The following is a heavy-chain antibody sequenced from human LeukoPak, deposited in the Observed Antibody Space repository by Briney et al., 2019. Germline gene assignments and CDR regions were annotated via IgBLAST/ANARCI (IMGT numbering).Heavy chain of an antibody. V-gene: IGHV4-59*01. CDR3: ARGWFGEKHAFDI. J-gene: IGHJ3*02. CDR1: GGSISSYY. D-gene: IGHD3-10*01. CDR2: NYYSWST. Sequence: PSETLSLTCTLSGGSISSYYWSWIRQPPGKGLEWIGYNYYSWSTNYNPSLKSRVTISVDTSKNQFFLKLSSVTAADTAGYYCARGWFGEKHAFDIWGQGTMVTVSS.